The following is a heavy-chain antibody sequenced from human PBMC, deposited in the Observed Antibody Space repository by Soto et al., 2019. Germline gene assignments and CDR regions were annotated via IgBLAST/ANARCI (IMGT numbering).Heavy chain of an antibody. D-gene: IGHD2-2*01. CDR1: GFTFNNYG. CDR3: AKGNSASCYSPVDY. CDR2: ISGSADRT. V-gene: IGHV3-23*01. J-gene: IGHJ4*02. Sequence: GGSLRLSCAASGFTFNNYGMSWVRQAPGKGLEWVSVISGSADRTFHADSVKGRFTISRDNSQSTLYLQMNSLRVEDTAVYYCAKGNSASCYSPVDYWGQGILVTVSS.